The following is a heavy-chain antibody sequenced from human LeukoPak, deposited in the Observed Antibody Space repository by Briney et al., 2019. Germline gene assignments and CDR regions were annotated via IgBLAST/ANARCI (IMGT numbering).Heavy chain of an antibody. J-gene: IGHJ4*02. D-gene: IGHD5-12*01. CDR1: GYSISSGYY. V-gene: IGHV4-61*01. Sequence: SETLSLTCTVSGYSISSGYYWGWIRQPPGKGLEWIGYIYYSGSTNYNPSLKSRVTISVDTSKNQFSLKLGSVTAADTAVYYCARLTGYDWESSYDYWGQGTLVTVSS. CDR3: ARLTGYDWESSYDY. CDR2: IYYSGST.